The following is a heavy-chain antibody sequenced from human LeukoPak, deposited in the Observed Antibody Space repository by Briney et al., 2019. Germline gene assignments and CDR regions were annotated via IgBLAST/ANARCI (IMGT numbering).Heavy chain of an antibody. J-gene: IGHJ1*01. V-gene: IGHV3-7*01. CDR3: ARGPGYSSSWFEYFQH. CDR2: IKQDGSEK. D-gene: IGHD6-13*01. Sequence: GGSLRLSCVASGFTFSSYWMSWVRQAPGKGLEWVANIKQDGSEKYYVDSVKGRFTISRDNAKNSLYLQMNSLRAEDTAVYYCARGPGYSSSWFEYFQHWGQGTLVTVSS. CDR1: GFTFSSYW.